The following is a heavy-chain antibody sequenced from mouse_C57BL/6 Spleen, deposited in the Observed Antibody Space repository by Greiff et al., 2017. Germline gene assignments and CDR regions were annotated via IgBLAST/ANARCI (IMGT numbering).Heavy chain of an antibody. J-gene: IGHJ1*03. CDR2: ISSGGSYT. CDR1: GFTFSSYG. V-gene: IGHV5-6*01. D-gene: IGHD1-1*01. CDR3: ARNYGSSWYFDV. Sequence: EVQLVESGGDLVKPGGSLTLSCAASGFTFSSYGLSWVRQTPDKRLEWVATISSGGSYTYYPDSVKGRFTISRDNAKNTLYLQMSSLKSEDTAMYYCARNYGSSWYFDVWGTGTTVTVSS.